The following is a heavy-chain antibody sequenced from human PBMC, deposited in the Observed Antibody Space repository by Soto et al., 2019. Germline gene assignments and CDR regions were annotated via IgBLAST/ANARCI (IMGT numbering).Heavy chain of an antibody. CDR2: INSDGSST. Sequence: GGSLRLSCAASGFAFSGYWMHWVRQAPGKGLVWVSRINSDGSSTSYADSVKGRFTISRDNAKNTLYLQMNSLRAEDTAVYYCASSVVPAAMHYYYGMDVWGQGTTVTVSS. CDR1: GFAFSGYW. D-gene: IGHD2-2*01. CDR3: ASSVVPAAMHYYYGMDV. J-gene: IGHJ6*02. V-gene: IGHV3-74*01.